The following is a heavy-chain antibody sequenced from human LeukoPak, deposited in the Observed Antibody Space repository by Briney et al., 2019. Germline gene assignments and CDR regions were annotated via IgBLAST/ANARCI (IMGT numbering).Heavy chain of an antibody. CDR2: ISSSSSYI. CDR3: AKDRGVTSFDY. Sequence: GGSLRLSCAASGFTFSSYNMNWVRQAPGKGLEWVSSISSSSSYIYYADSVKGRFTISRDSSRNTLYLQMNSLRTEDTAVYYCAKDRGVTSFDYWGQGTLVTVSS. J-gene: IGHJ4*02. V-gene: IGHV3-21*01. D-gene: IGHD2-21*02. CDR1: GFTFSSYN.